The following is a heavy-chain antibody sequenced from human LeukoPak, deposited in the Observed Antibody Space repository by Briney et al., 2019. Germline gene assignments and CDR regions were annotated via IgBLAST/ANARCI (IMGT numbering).Heavy chain of an antibody. D-gene: IGHD2-8*01. V-gene: IGHV4-34*01. CDR2: INHSGST. Sequence: PSETLSLTCAVYGGSFSGYYWSWIRQPPGKGLEWIGEINHSGSTNYNPSLKSRVTKSVDTSKNQFSLKLSSVTAADTAVYYCARARWYCTNGVCYRSWFDPWGQGTLVTVSS. J-gene: IGHJ5*02. CDR3: ARARWYCTNGVCYRSWFDP. CDR1: GGSFSGYY.